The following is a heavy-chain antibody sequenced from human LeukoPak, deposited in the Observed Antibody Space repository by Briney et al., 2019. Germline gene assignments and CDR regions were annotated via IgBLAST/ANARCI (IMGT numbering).Heavy chain of an antibody. CDR2: IYYSGST. V-gene: IGHV4-59*01. CDR3: VRDPGPYCSGGTCYFIY. Sequence: SETLSLTCTVSGGSISSYYWSWIRQPPGKGLEWIGYIYYSGSTNYNPSLKSRVTISVDTSKNQFSLKLTSVTAADTAVYYCVRDPGPYCSGGTCYFIYWGQGTLVTVSS. CDR1: GGSISSYY. D-gene: IGHD2-15*01. J-gene: IGHJ4*02.